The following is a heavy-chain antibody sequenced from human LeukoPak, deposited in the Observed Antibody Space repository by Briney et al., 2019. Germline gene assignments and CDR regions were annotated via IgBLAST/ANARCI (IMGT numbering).Heavy chain of an antibody. J-gene: IGHJ4*02. CDR2: ISAYNGNT. CDR3: ARDRTRAAGDFDY. D-gene: IGHD6-13*01. V-gene: IGHV1-18*01. CDR1: GYTFTNYD. Sequence: ASVKVSCKASGYTFTNYDISWVRQAPGQRPEWMGWISAYNGNTNYAQKFQGRVTMTTDTSTSTAYMELRSLRSDDTAVYYCARDRTRAAGDFDYWGQGTLVTVSS.